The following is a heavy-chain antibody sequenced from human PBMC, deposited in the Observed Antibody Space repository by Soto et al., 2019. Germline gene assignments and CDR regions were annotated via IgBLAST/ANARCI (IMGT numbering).Heavy chain of an antibody. J-gene: IGHJ4*02. CDR1: GYTFTSYY. D-gene: IGHD3-3*01. V-gene: IGHV1-46*03. CDR2: INPSGGST. CDR3: ARQKEYYDFWSGYFSSFDY. Sequence: QVQLVQSGAEVKKPGASVKVSCKASGYTFTSYYMHWVRQAPGQGLEWMGIINPSGGSTSYAQKFQGRVTVTRDTSTSTVYMERSSLRAEDTAVYYCARQKEYYDFWSGYFSSFDYWGQGTLVTVSS.